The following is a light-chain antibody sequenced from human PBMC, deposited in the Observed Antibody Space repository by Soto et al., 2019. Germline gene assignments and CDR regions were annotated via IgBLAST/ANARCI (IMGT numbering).Light chain of an antibody. CDR1: SSNIGAGYD. CDR3: QSYDSSRSGPF. J-gene: IGLJ1*01. V-gene: IGLV1-40*01. Sequence: QSVLTQPPSVSGAPGQRVTISCTGSSSNIGAGYDVHWYQQLPGTAPKLLIYGNSNRPSGVPDRFSGSKSGTSASLAITGLQAEDEADYYCQSYDSSRSGPFFGTGSKVTVL. CDR2: GNS.